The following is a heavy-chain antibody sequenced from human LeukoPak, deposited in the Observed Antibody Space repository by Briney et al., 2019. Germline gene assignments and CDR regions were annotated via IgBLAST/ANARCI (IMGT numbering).Heavy chain of an antibody. V-gene: IGHV4-4*07. J-gene: IGHJ2*01. CDR2: IYTSGST. D-gene: IGHD4-17*01. Sequence: SETLSLTCTVSGGSISSYYWSWIRQPAGKGLEWIGRIYTSGSTNYNPSPKSRVTMSVDTSKNQFSLKLSSVTAADTAVYYCASGATVTYEGYFDLWGRGTLVTVSS. CDR1: GGSISSYY. CDR3: ASGATVTYEGYFDL.